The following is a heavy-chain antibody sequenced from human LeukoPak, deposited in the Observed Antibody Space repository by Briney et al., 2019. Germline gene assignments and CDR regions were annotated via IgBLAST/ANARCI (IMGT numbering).Heavy chain of an antibody. V-gene: IGHV1-46*01. CDR3: ARGNGYVWGSYRYKMDV. D-gene: IGHD3-16*02. Sequence: ASVKVSCKASGYTFTSYYMHWVRQAPGQGLEWMGIINPSGGSTSYAQKFQGRVTMTRDMSTSTVYMELSSLRSEDTAVYYCARGNGYVWGSYRYKMDVWGKGTTVTVSS. CDR2: INPSGGST. CDR1: GYTFTSYY. J-gene: IGHJ6*04.